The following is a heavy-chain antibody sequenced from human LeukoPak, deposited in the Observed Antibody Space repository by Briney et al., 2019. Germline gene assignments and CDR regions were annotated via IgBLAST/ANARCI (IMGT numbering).Heavy chain of an antibody. Sequence: ASVKVSCKASGYTFTSYGISWVRQAPGQGLEWMGWISAYNGNTNYAQKLQGRVTMTTDTSTSTAYMELRSLRSDDTAVYYCARGGDSSSWVYYYYYYMDVWGKGTTVTVSS. J-gene: IGHJ6*03. CDR1: GYTFTSYG. D-gene: IGHD6-13*01. CDR3: ARGGDSSSWVYYYYYYMDV. CDR2: ISAYNGNT. V-gene: IGHV1-18*01.